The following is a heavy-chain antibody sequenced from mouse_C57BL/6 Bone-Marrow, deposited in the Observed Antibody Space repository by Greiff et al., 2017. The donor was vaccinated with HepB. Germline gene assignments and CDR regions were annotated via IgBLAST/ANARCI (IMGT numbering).Heavy chain of an antibody. J-gene: IGHJ4*01. V-gene: IGHV1-80*01. Sequence: VHVKQSGADLVKPGASVKISCKASGHAFSSYWMNWVKQRPGKGLEWIGQIYPGDGDTNYNGKFKGKATLTADKSSSTAYMQLSSLTSEDSAVYFCATGYAMDYWGQGTSVTVSS. CDR2: IYPGDGDT. CDR1: GHAFSSYW. CDR3: ATGYAMDY.